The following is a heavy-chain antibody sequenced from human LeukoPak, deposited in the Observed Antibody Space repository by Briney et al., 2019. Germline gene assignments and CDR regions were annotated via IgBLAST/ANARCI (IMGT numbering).Heavy chain of an antibody. CDR3: AGPGPYCGGDCPNYYYYMDV. J-gene: IGHJ6*03. CDR1: GGTFSSYA. V-gene: IGHV1-69*06. D-gene: IGHD2-21*02. Sequence: SVKVSCKASGGTFSSYAISWVRQAPGQGLEWMGGIIPIFGTANYAQKFQGRVTITADKSTSTAYMELSSLRSEDTAVYYCAGPGPYCGGDCPNYYYYMDVWGKGTTVTVSS. CDR2: IIPIFGTA.